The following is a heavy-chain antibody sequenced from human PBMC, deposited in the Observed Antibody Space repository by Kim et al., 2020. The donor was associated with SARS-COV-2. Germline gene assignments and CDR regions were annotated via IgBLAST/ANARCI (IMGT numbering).Heavy chain of an antibody. J-gene: IGHJ4*02. CDR2: ISNSGSAK. V-gene: IGHV3-48*02. Sequence: GSLRLSCAASGFIFSSYSMNWVRQAPGKGLEWVSYISNSGSAKYYADSVKGRFTISRDNAENSLYLLMNSLRDEDTAVYYCVGAPEATNYWGQGTLVTVSS. D-gene: IGHD6-25*01. CDR3: VGAPEATNY. CDR1: GFIFSSYS.